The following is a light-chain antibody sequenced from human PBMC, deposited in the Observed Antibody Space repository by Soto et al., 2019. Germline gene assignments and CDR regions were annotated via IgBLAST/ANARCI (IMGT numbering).Light chain of an antibody. CDR1: SSDVGGYNY. CDR2: DVN. Sequence: QSALTQPASVSGSPGQSITISCTGTSSDVGGYNYVSWYQQHPGKAPKLMIYDVNNRPSGVSTRFSGSNSANTASLTISGLQAEDEADYYCSSYTGSSTYVVFGGGTKLTVL. V-gene: IGLV2-14*01. J-gene: IGLJ2*01. CDR3: SSYTGSSTYVV.